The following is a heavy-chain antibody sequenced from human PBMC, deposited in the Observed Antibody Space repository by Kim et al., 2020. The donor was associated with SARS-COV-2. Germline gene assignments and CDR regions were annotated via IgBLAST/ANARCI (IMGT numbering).Heavy chain of an antibody. J-gene: IGHJ4*02. V-gene: IGHV1-24*01. D-gene: IGHD3-10*01. Sequence: YAQKIQGRVTMTEDTSTDTAYMELSSLRSEDTAVYYCASASGSYISGFDYWGQGTLVTVSS. CDR3: ASASGSYISGFDY.